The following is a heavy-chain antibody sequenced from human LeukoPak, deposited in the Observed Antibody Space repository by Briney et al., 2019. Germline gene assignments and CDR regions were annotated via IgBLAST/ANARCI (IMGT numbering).Heavy chain of an antibody. CDR3: ARESWGLGY. Sequence: PSETLSLTCTVSGGSISSGSYYWTWIRQPAGKGLEWIGRIYTNDWSPNYNPSLRSRVTISVDTSKNQFSLKLTSVTAADTAIYYCARESWGLGYWGQGTLVTVSS. CDR2: IYTNDWSP. J-gene: IGHJ4*02. CDR1: GGSISSGSYY. D-gene: IGHD7-27*01. V-gene: IGHV4-61*02.